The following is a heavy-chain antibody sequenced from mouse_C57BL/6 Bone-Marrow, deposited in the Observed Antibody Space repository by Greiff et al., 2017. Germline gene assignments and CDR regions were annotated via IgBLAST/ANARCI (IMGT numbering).Heavy chain of an antibody. Sequence: EVKLVESGGGLVKPGGSLKLSCAASGFTFSSYAMSWVRQTPEKRLEWVATISDGGSYTYYPDTVKGRFTISRDNAKNTLYLQMSDLKSEDTAMDYCARFGAAAWLAYWGQGTLVTVSA. CDR3: ARFGAAAWLAY. D-gene: IGHD3-3*01. CDR2: ISDGGSYT. V-gene: IGHV5-4*03. J-gene: IGHJ3*01. CDR1: GFTFSSYA.